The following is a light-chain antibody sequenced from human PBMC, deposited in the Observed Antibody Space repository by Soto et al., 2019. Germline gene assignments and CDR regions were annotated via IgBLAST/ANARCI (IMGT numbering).Light chain of an antibody. J-gene: IGLJ1*01. CDR1: SSNIGAGYD. Sequence: QAVVTQPPSVSGAPGQRVTISCTGSSSNIGAGYDVHWYQQLPGTAPKLLIYGNTNRPSGVPDRFSGSNSGTSASLAITGLRPEDEPDYYCQSFDTRLSGYVFATGTKLTVL. CDR2: GNT. V-gene: IGLV1-40*01. CDR3: QSFDTRLSGYV.